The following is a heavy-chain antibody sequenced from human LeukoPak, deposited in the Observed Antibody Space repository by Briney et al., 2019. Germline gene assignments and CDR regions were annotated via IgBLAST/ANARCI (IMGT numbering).Heavy chain of an antibody. D-gene: IGHD1-26*01. V-gene: IGHV1-2*06. CDR2: INPNSGGT. Sequence: ASVNVSCKASGYTFTGYYMHWVRQAPGQGLEWMGRINPNSGGTNYAQKFQGRVTMTRDTSISTAYMELSRLRSDDTAVYYCARCGSYYNNWFDPWGQGTLVTVSS. J-gene: IGHJ5*02. CDR1: GYTFTGYY. CDR3: ARCGSYYNNWFDP.